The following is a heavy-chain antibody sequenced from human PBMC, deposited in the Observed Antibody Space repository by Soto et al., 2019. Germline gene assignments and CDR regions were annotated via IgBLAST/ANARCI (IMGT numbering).Heavy chain of an antibody. CDR1: GESFSSYD. CDR3: ARVSGITMVRGVITYWFDP. CDR2: INHSGST. V-gene: IGHV4-34*01. J-gene: IGHJ5*02. D-gene: IGHD3-10*01. Sequence: SETLSLTCAVYGESFSSYDWNWIRQPPGKGLGWIGEINHSGSTNYNPSLKSRVTMSVDTSKNHFSLNLSSVTAADTAVYYCARVSGITMVRGVITYWFDPWGQGTLVTVSS.